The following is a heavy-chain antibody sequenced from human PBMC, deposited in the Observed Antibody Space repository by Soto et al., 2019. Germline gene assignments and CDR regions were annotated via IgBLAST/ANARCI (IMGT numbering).Heavy chain of an antibody. Sequence: GGSLRLSCAVSGLTFSSYSMNWVRQAPGKGLEWVSFISSSSSYIYYADSVKGRFTISRDNAQKSLYLQMHSLRAEATAVYYCATNPYIVATKFYYMDVWGKGTTVTVSS. CDR1: GLTFSSYS. CDR2: ISSSSSYI. CDR3: ATNPYIVATKFYYMDV. D-gene: IGHD5-12*01. V-gene: IGHV3-21*01. J-gene: IGHJ6*03.